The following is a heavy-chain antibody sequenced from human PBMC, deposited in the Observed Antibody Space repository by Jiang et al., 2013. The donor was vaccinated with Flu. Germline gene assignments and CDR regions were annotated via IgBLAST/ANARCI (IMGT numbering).Heavy chain of an antibody. J-gene: IGHJ5*01. D-gene: IGHD2-15*01. Sequence: QLVESGGGVVQPGGVPETLRVQRLDSGSVTMACTGVRQAPGKGLEWLTKIQYDGTDKYYADSVKGRFTISRDNSKNTVYLQMNNLRAEDTAVYHCATLRGSSYDTYLLDSWGQGTLVTVSS. V-gene: IGHV3-30*02. CDR2: IQYDGTDK. CDR3: ATLRGSSYDTYLLDS. CDR1: DSGSVTMA.